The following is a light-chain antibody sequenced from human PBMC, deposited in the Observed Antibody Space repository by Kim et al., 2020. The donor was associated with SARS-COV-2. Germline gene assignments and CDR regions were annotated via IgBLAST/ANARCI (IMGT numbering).Light chain of an antibody. V-gene: IGLV2-14*03. CDR1: SSGVGGYNY. Sequence: GQSITISITGTSSGVGGYNYVSWYQQHPGKAPKVMIYDVSNRPSGVSNRFSGSKSGNTASLTISGLQAEDEADYYCTSYTSSSTVVFGGGTKVTVL. CDR2: DVS. CDR3: TSYTSSSTVV. J-gene: IGLJ2*01.